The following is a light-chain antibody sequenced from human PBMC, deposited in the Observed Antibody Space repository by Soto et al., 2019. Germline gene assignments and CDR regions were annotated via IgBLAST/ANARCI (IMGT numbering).Light chain of an antibody. CDR3: QQDNGYSSWS. CDR1: QNIRYF. CDR2: NAS. Sequence: DIQMTQSPSTLSASVGDRVTITCRASQNIRYFLAWYQQKSGKAPKILIWNASTLASGVPSKFSGSGSGTEFTPTISSLQPDDFAAYYCQQDNGYSSWSFGQGTNVEIK. J-gene: IGKJ1*01. V-gene: IGKV1-5*01.